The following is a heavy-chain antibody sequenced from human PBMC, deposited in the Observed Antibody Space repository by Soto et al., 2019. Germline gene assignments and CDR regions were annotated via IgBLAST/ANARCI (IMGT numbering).Heavy chain of an antibody. V-gene: IGHV1-46*01. CDR2: IDPSGGST. Sequence: QVQLVQSGAEVKKPGASVKVSCKASGNTFSSYYMHWVRQAPGQGLEWMGIIDPSGGSTNNAQKFQGRVTMTRDTSTSTVYKELRSLRSEDTAVYYCLGANIYGPFDYWGQGTLVTVSS. CDR3: LGANIYGPFDY. J-gene: IGHJ4*02. D-gene: IGHD5-18*01. CDR1: GNTFSSYY.